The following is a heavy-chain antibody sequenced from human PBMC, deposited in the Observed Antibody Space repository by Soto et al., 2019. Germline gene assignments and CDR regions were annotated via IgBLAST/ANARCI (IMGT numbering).Heavy chain of an antibody. V-gene: IGHV1-46*01. Sequence: QVQLVQSGAEVKKPGASVKVSCKASGYTFTSYYMHWVRQAPGQGLEWMGIINPSGGSTSYAQKFKGRVTMTRDTSTSTVYVELSSLRSEDTAVYYCARDSPSDYDFWSGYYTGALGYYYYGMDVWGQGTTVTVSS. CDR2: INPSGGST. J-gene: IGHJ6*02. D-gene: IGHD3-3*01. CDR3: ARDSPSDYDFWSGYYTGALGYYYYGMDV. CDR1: GYTFTSYY.